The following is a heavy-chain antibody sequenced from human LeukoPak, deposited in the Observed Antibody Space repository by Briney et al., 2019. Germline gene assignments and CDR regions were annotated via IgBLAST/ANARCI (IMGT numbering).Heavy chain of an antibody. D-gene: IGHD3-10*01. J-gene: IGHJ6*03. Sequence: SVKVSCKASGFTFTSSAVQWVRQARGQRLGWIGWIVVGSGNTNYAQKFQERVTITRDMSTSTAYMELSSLRSEDTAVYYCAASGRATYYYYYMDVWGKGTTVTVSS. V-gene: IGHV1-58*01. CDR2: IVVGSGNT. CDR3: AASGRATYYYYYMDV. CDR1: GFTFTSSA.